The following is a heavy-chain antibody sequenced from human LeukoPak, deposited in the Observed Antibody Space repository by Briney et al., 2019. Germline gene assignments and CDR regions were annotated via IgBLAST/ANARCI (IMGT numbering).Heavy chain of an antibody. CDR2: IREDGSEK. J-gene: IGHJ4*02. D-gene: IGHD3/OR15-3a*01. V-gene: IGHV3-7*01. Sequence: GGSLRLSCAASGFTFSRYWMTWVRQAPGKGLEWLANIREDGSEKFHVGSVKGRFTISRDNARSSLYLQMNSLRVEDTAIYYCAREGPPQGHPWTGYYPFDYWGQGTLVTVSS. CDR3: AREGPPQGHPWTGYYPFDY. CDR1: GFTFSRYW.